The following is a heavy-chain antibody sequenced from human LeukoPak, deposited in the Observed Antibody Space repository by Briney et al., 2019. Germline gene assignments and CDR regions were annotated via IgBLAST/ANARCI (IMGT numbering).Heavy chain of an antibody. V-gene: IGHV4-4*02. J-gene: IGHJ4*02. CDR1: SASITNDNW. Sequence: SGTLSLTCVVSSASITNDNWWSWVRQSPGKGLEWIGEIFHSGSTNYNPSLKSRVTISVDKSKNHFSLTLSSVTAADTAIYYCARNGAFCLDFWGQGTLVTVSS. D-gene: IGHD2-8*01. CDR3: ARNGAFCLDF. CDR2: IFHSGST.